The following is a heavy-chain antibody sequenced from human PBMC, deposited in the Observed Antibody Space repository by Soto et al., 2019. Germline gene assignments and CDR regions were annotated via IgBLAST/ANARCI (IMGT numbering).Heavy chain of an antibody. CDR1: GYRFTSYW. J-gene: IGHJ4*02. V-gene: IGHV5-51*01. CDR2: IYLGDSNT. CDR3: ARQEYCSSTSCCTVDS. D-gene: IGHD2-2*02. Sequence: PGESLKISCKGSGYRFTSYWIGWVRQMPGKGLEWMGIIYLGDSNTRYSPSFQGQVTISADKSISTAYLQWSSLKASDTAIYYCARQEYCSSTSCCTVDSWGQGTLVTVSS.